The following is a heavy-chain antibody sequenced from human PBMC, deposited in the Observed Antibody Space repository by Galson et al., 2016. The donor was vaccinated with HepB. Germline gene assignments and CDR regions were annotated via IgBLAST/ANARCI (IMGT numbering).Heavy chain of an antibody. V-gene: IGHV4-61*08. CDR3: ATYMVGRGGSGY. D-gene: IGHD3-10*01. CDR2: TYETAT. J-gene: IGHJ4*02. Sequence: ETLSLTCAVSGDSVSNFGYHWIWIRQPAGKGLEWMGHTYETATHHNPSLNGRVAISVDTSNNQFSLTLRSLTATDTAVYYCATYMVGRGGSGYWGQGTLVTVSS. CDR1: GDSVSNFGYH.